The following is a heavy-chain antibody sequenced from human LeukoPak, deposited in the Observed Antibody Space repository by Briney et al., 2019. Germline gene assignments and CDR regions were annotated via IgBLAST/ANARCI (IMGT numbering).Heavy chain of an antibody. Sequence: SETLSLTCAVYGGSFSGYYWSWIRQPPGKGLEWTGEINHSGSTNYNPSLKSRVTISVDTSKNQFSLKLSSVTAADAAVYYCARGRTRMDVWGQGTTVTVSS. D-gene: IGHD2-2*01. CDR1: GGSFSGYY. CDR2: INHSGST. CDR3: ARGRTRMDV. V-gene: IGHV4-34*01. J-gene: IGHJ6*02.